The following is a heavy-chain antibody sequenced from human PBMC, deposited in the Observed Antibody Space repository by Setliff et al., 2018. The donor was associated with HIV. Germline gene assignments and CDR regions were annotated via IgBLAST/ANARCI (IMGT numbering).Heavy chain of an antibody. CDR1: GYTFSRYA. CDR2: INAGNGNT. CDR3: AREKYGDKFDY. V-gene: IGHV1-3*01. D-gene: IGHD2-8*01. Sequence: GASVKVSCKASGYTFSRYAMHWVRQAPGQRLEWMGWINAGNGNTKYSQRFQGRVTITIDPSASTAYMELSSLRSEDTAVYYCAREKYGDKFDYWGQGTLVTVSS. J-gene: IGHJ4*02.